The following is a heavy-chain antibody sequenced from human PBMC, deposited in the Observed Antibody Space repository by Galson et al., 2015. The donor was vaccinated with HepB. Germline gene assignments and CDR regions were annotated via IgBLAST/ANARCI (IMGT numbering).Heavy chain of an antibody. J-gene: IGHJ6*02. CDR2: IKGDVSEK. Sequence: SLRLSCAASGFSFSSYWMTWVRQAPGKGLEWVANIKGDVSEKYYVDSVKGRFTISRDNANDSLYLQMNSLRAEDTAVYYCARTLRAFYGMDVWGQGTTVIVSS. V-gene: IGHV3-7*03. CDR1: GFSFSSYW. CDR3: ARTLRAFYGMDV.